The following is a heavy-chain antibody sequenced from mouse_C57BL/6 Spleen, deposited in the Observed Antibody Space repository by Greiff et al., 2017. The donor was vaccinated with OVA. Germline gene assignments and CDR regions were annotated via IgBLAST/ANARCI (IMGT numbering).Heavy chain of an antibody. CDR3: ARLDDYDVGYAMDY. V-gene: IGHV3-6*01. CDR1: GYSITSGYY. Sequence: EVQLQESGPGLVKPSQSLSLTCSVTGYSITSGYYWTWILQFPGNKLEWMGYISYDGSNNYNPSLKNRISITRDTSKNQFFLKLNSVTTEDTATYYCARLDDYDVGYAMDYWGQGTSVTVSS. CDR2: ISYDGSN. J-gene: IGHJ4*01. D-gene: IGHD2-4*01.